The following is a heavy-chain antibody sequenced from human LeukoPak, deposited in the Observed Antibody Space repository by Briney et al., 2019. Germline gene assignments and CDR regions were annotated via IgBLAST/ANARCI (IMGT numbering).Heavy chain of an antibody. CDR3: ARMYYGSGSYLTGYYYYMDV. V-gene: IGHV1-18*01. J-gene: IGHJ6*03. CDR2: ISAYNGNT. D-gene: IGHD3-10*01. Sequence: GASVKVSCKASGYTFTSYGISWVRRAPGQGLEWMGWISAYNGNTNYAQKLQGRVTMTTDTSTSTAYMELRSLRSDDTAVYYCARMYYGSGSYLTGYYYYMDVWGKGTTVTISS. CDR1: GYTFTSYG.